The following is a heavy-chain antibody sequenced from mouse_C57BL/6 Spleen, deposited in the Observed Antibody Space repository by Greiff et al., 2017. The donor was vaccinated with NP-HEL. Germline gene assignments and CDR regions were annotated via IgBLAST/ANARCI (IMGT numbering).Heavy chain of an antibody. CDR3: ARWGSNHEAMDY. CDR1: GYTFTNYW. D-gene: IGHD2-5*01. CDR2: IYPGGGYT. J-gene: IGHJ4*01. Sequence: QVQLKESGAELVRPGTSVKMSCKASGYTFTNYWIGWAKQRPGHGLEWIGDIYPGGGYTNYNEKFKGKATLTADKSSSTAYMQFSSLTSEDSAIYYCARWGSNHEAMDYWGQGTSVTVSS. V-gene: IGHV1-63*01.